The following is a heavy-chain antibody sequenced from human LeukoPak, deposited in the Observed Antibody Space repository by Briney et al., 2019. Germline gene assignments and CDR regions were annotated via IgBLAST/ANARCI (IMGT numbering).Heavy chain of an antibody. D-gene: IGHD2-2*01. CDR2: IYYSGTP. CDR1: GGTISRYY. J-gene: IGHJ4*02. Sequence: SETLSLTCTVSGGTISRYYWSWIRQSPGRGLELIAFIYYSGTPTYNPSLKSRVTISVDTSKSQFSLKLNSVTAADTAVYYCAGGGYCSRASCFAPLFDFWGQGALVTVSS. V-gene: IGHV4-59*01. CDR3: AGGGYCSRASCFAPLFDF.